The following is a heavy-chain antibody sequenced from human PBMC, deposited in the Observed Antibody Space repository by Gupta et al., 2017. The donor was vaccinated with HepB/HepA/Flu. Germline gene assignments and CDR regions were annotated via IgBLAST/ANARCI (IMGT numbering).Heavy chain of an antibody. J-gene: IGHJ4*02. CDR1: GCTFSNYG. D-gene: IGHD2-2*01. CDR2: VASHGGVT. V-gene: IGHV3-30*18. Sequence: QVHLVESGGGVVQPGRSLRLSCAASGCTFSNYGMHWVRQAPGKGLDWVAVVASHGGVTYYADSVKGRFTISRDNSENAVFLQMNSLRVEDTAVYYCAKEMSTVDPARYYFDFWGQGTLVTVSS. CDR3: AKEMSTVDPARYYFDF.